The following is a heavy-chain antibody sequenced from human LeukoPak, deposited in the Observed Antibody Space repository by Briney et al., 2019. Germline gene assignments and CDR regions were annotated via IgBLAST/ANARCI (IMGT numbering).Heavy chain of an antibody. CDR3: ARGYSYGYPSYYYYYMDV. J-gene: IGHJ6*03. D-gene: IGHD5-18*01. CDR1: GGSISSYY. V-gene: IGHV4-4*07. CDR2: IETSGDT. Sequence: SETLSLTCTVSGGSISSYYWSWIRQPAGKGLEWIGRIETSGDTNYKPSLKSRVTMSVDTSKNQFSLKLSSVTAADTAVYYCARGYSYGYPSYYYYYMDVWGKGTTVTISS.